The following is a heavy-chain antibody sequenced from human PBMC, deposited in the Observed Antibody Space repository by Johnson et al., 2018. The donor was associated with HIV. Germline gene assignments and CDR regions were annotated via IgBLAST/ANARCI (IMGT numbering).Heavy chain of an antibody. Sequence: QMLLVESWGGVVQPGGSLRLSCAASGFTFSDHYMTWIRQAPGKGLECISSISSSGRTTYYADSVKGRFTISRDNSKNSLYLQMNSLRPEDTGLYYCAKDIASGYTNGGTLDIWGQGTMVTVSS. D-gene: IGHD6-19*01. CDR2: ISSSGRTT. J-gene: IGHJ3*02. CDR1: GFTFSDHY. V-gene: IGHV3-11*01. CDR3: AKDIASGYTNGGTLDI.